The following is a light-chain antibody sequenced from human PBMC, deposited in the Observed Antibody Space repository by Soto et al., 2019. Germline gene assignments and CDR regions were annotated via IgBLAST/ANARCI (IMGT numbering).Light chain of an antibody. CDR2: YDS. V-gene: IGLV3-21*04. Sequence: SYELTQPPSVSVAQGKTARITCGGNDIGSKSVHWYQQKPGQAPVLVIYYDSDRPSGIPERFSGSNSGNTATLTISRVEAGDEADYYCQVWDSSSDHHVVFGGGTKVTVL. CDR1: DIGSKS. J-gene: IGLJ2*01. CDR3: QVWDSSSDHHVV.